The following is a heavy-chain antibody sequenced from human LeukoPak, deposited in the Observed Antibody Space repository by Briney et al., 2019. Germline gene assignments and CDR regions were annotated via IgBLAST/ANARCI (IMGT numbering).Heavy chain of an antibody. D-gene: IGHD3-22*01. CDR3: ALKSSHYDSSGYKDY. CDR2: IIPIFGTA. J-gene: IGHJ4*02. CDR1: GGTFSSYA. Sequence: SVKVSCKASGGTFSSYAISWVRQAPGQGLEWMGGIIPIFGTANYAQKFQGRVTITADESTSTAYMELSSLRSEDTAVYYCALKSSHYDSSGYKDYWGQGTLVTVSS. V-gene: IGHV1-69*01.